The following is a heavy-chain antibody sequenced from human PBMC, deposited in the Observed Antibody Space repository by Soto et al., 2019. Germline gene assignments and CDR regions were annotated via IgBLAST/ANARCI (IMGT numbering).Heavy chain of an antibody. CDR3: TTDHYYGSGSYVMYYYYYGMDD. CDR2: IWYDGSNK. CDR1: GFTFSSYG. Sequence: QVQLVESGGGVVQPGRSLRLSCAASGFTFSSYGMHWVRQAPGKGLEWVAVIWYDGSNKYYADSVKGRFTISRDNSKDVRYLPMSGLRPEDAAMYYCTTDHYYGSGSYVMYYYYYGMDDWGQGTTVTVAS. V-gene: IGHV3-33*01. J-gene: IGHJ6*02. D-gene: IGHD3-10*01.